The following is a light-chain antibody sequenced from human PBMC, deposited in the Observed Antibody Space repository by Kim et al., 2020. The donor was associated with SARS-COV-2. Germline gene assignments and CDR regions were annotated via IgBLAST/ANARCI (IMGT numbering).Light chain of an antibody. CDR1: QTLSSSF. Sequence: EIVLTQSPGTLSLSPGERATLSCRASQTLSSSFLAWYQQKPGQTPRLLIYGASARATGIPDRFSGTGSGTDFTLTISRLEPEDFAVYYCQQYNTPPWTFGQGTKVDIK. CDR3: QQYNTPPWT. CDR2: GAS. J-gene: IGKJ1*01. V-gene: IGKV3-20*01.